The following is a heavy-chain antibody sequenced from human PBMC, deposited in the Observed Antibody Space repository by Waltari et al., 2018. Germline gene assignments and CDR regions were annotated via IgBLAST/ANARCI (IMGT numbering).Heavy chain of an antibody. CDR2: INHSGST. D-gene: IGHD6-19*01. V-gene: IGHV4-34*01. CDR1: GGSFSGYY. J-gene: IGHJ6*02. Sequence: QVQLQQWGAGLLKPSETLSLTCAVYGGSFSGYYWSWIRQPPGKGLEWIGEINHSGSTNYNPSLKSRVTISVDTSKNQFSLKLSSVTAADTAVYYCARYSGWRYYYYYGMDVWGQGTTVTVSS. CDR3: ARYSGWRYYYYYGMDV.